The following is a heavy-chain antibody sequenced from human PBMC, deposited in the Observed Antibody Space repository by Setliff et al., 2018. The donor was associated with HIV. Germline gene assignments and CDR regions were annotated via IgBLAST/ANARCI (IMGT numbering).Heavy chain of an antibody. J-gene: IGHJ5*02. Sequence: SVKVSCKASGGTLSTSAIGWLRQAPGQGLEWMGGFIPMFGITQYAPKFQGSVTITADESTSTVYMELNSLRSEDTAVYYSARQKASEYSSSFWFDPWGQGTLVTVSS. CDR1: GGTLSTSA. CDR3: ARQKASEYSSSFWFDP. V-gene: IGHV1-69*13. CDR2: FIPMFGIT. D-gene: IGHD6-6*01.